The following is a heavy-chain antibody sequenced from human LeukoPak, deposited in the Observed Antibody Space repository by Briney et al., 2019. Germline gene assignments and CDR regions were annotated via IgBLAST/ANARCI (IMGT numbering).Heavy chain of an antibody. CDR3: AKDLIGSYDILTGYYPVDY. J-gene: IGHJ4*02. D-gene: IGHD3-9*01. CDR2: ISGSGGST. V-gene: IGHV3-23*01. Sequence: GGSLRLSCAASGFTFSSYGMSWVRQAPGKGLEWVSAISGSGGSTYYADSVKGRFTISRDNSKNTLYLQMNSLRAEDTAVYYCAKDLIGSYDILTGYYPVDYWGQGTLVTVSS. CDR1: GFTFSSYG.